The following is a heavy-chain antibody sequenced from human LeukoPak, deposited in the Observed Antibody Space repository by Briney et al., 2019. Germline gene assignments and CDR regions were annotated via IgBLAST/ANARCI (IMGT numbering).Heavy chain of an antibody. J-gene: IGHJ4*02. D-gene: IGHD4-17*01. CDR3: TTTAGERRLDY. CDR2: IRSKVYGGTT. Sequence: GGSLRLSCAASGFTVSSNYMSWVRQAPGKGLEWVGFIRSKVYGGTTEYAASVKGRFTISRDDSNSIAYLQMNSLKTEDTAVYYCTTTAGERRLDYWGQGTLVTVSS. V-gene: IGHV3-49*04. CDR1: GFTVSSNY.